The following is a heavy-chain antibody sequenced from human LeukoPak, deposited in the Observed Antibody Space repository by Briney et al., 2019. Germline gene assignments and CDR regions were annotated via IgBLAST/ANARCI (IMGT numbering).Heavy chain of an antibody. CDR3: VRGYSGTYRIDY. V-gene: IGHV3-74*01. Sequence: PGGSLRLSCAASGFSFSTYWMHWVRQAPGKRLVWVSRINTDGSSISYADSVKGRFIISRDNAKNTLHLQLDSLRVEDTAIYYCVRGYSGTYRIDYWGQGTLVTVSS. D-gene: IGHD5-12*01. CDR1: GFSFSTYW. J-gene: IGHJ4*02. CDR2: INTDGSSI.